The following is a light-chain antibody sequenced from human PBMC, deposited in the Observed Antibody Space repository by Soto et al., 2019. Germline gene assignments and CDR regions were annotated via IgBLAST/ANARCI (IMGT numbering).Light chain of an antibody. V-gene: IGKV1-5*01. CDR3: QQYNSYYLT. J-gene: IGKJ4*01. CDR1: QSISRW. CDR2: GAS. Sequence: DIQMTQSPSTMSASVGDRVTITCRASQSISRWLAWYHQKPGKAPKLLIYGASSLESGVPSRFSGSGSGSGTAFTLTISSLQPEDFATYCCQQYNSYYLTFGGWTKVDIK.